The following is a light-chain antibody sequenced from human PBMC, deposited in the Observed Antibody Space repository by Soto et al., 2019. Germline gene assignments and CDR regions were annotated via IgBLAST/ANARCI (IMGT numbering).Light chain of an antibody. Sequence: QSALTQPASVSGSPGQSITISCTGTSSDVGAYNYVSWYQQHPGKAPKLMIYDVCNRPSGVSSRFSGSKSGNTASLTFSGLQAEDEADYYCSSYTTSSIYVFGTGTKLTVL. V-gene: IGLV2-14*01. J-gene: IGLJ1*01. CDR2: DVC. CDR1: SSDVGAYNY. CDR3: SSYTTSSIYV.